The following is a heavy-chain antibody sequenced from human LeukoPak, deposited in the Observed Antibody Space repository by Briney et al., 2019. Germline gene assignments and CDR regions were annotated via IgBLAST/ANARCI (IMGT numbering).Heavy chain of an antibody. V-gene: IGHV3-30*02. CDR2: IQDDGSNK. D-gene: IGHD3-10*01. J-gene: IGHJ4*02. CDR3: ARSWFYYGSGYDY. CDR1: GFTFSSYD. Sequence: SGGSLRLSCAASGFTFSSYDMHWVRQAPGKGLEWVAFIQDDGSNKYNADSVKGRFTISRDNSKNTLYLQMNSLRAEDTAVYYCARSWFYYGSGYDYWGQGILVTVSS.